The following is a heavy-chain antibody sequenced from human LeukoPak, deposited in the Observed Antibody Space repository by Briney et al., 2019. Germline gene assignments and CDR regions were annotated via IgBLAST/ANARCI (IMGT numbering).Heavy chain of an antibody. CDR3: TTVFVEDIVVVPAATGGY. CDR1: GFTFSNAW. J-gene: IGHJ4*02. Sequence: GGSLRLSCAASGFTFSNAWMSWVRQAPGKGLEWVGRIKSKTDGETTDYAAPVKGRFTIARDDSKNTLYLQMNRLKNEDTAVYYCTTVFVEDIVVVPAATGGYWGQGTLVTVSS. V-gene: IGHV3-15*01. D-gene: IGHD2-2*01. CDR2: IKSKTDGETT.